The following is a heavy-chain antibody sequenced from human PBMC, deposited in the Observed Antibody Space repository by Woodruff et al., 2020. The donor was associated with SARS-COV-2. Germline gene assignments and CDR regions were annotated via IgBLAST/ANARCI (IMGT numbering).Heavy chain of an antibody. V-gene: IGHV3-23*01. Sequence: TISRDNSKNTLYLQMNSLRAEDTAVYYCAKEESGGEAAMVRGVILDYWGQGTLVTVSS. CDR3: AKEESGGEAAMVRGVILDY. D-gene: IGHD3-10*01. J-gene: IGHJ4*02.